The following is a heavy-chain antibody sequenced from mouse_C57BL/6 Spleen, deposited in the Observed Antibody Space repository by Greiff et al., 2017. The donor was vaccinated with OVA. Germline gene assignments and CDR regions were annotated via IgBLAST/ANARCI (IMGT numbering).Heavy chain of an antibody. CDR2: IYPGDGDT. D-gene: IGHD2-5*01. J-gene: IGHJ4*01. Sequence: QVQLQQSGPELVKPGASVKISCKASGYAFSSSWMNWVKQRPGKGLEWIGRIYPGDGDTNYNGKFKGKATLTADKYSSTAYMQLSSRTSEDSAVYFCARQDYSNYGSNYYAMDDWGQGTSVTVSS. V-gene: IGHV1-82*01. CDR3: ARQDYSNYGSNYYAMDD. CDR1: GYAFSSSW.